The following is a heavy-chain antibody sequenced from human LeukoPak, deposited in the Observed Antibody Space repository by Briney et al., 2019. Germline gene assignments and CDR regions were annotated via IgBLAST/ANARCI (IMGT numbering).Heavy chain of an antibody. CDR2: IWYDGSNK. J-gene: IGHJ4*02. CDR3: ARDGGSVGPHYYDSSPTFWSGY. D-gene: IGHD3-22*01. CDR1: GFTFSSYG. Sequence: GGSLRLSCAASGFTFSSYGMHWVRQAPGKGLEWVAVIWYDGSNKYYADSVKGRFTISRDNSKNTLYLQMNSLRAEDTAVYYCARDGGSVGPHYYDSSPTFWSGYWGQGTLVTVSS. V-gene: IGHV3-33*01.